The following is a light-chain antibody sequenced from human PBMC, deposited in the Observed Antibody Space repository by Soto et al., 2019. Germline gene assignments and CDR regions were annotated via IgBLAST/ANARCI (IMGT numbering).Light chain of an antibody. CDR3: QQYGSSPQT. CDR1: QSVSSSY. CDR2: DVS. Sequence: EIVLTQSPGTLSLSPGERATLSCRASQSVSSSYLAWYQQKPGQAPRLLIYDVSSRATGIPDRFSGSGSGTDFTLTISRLEPEAFAVYYCQQYGSSPQTFGQGTKVEIK. J-gene: IGKJ1*01. V-gene: IGKV3-20*01.